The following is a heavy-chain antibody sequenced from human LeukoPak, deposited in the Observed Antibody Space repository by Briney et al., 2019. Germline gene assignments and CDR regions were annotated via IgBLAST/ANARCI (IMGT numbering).Heavy chain of an antibody. CDR2: IDNSGRNT. CDR3: ARGLQLDDARIDY. V-gene: IGHV3-21*01. D-gene: IGHD1-1*01. J-gene: IGHJ4*02. Sequence: GGSLRLSCAVSGFTFSSYAMNWVRQPPGKGLEWVSAIDNSGRNTFYADSVKGRFTISRDNAKNSLYLQMNSLRAEDTAVYYCARGLQLDDARIDYWGQGTLVTVSS. CDR1: GFTFSSYA.